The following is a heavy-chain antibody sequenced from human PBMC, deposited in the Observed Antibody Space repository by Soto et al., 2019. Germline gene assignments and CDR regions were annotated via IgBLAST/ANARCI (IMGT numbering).Heavy chain of an antibody. Sequence: SETLSLPCTVSGGSISSGGYYWSWIRQHPGKGLEWIGYIYYSGSTYYNPSLKSRVTISVDTSKNQFSLKLSSVTAADTAVYYCERGGLAPPPLLHYWGQAPLLTVSS. D-gene: IGHD6-6*01. J-gene: IGHJ4*02. CDR3: ERGGLAPPPLLHY. CDR2: IYYSGST. V-gene: IGHV4-31*03. CDR1: GGSISSGGYY.